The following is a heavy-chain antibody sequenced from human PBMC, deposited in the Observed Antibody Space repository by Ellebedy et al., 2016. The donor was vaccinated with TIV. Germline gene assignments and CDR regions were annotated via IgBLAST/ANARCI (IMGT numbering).Heavy chain of an antibody. Sequence: GGSLRLXCAASGFTFSSYNRNWVRQPPGKGLEWVSYISSVLTIYYDGSVKGRFTISRDNAKNSLYLQLNSLRDEDTAVYYCARDSPGWSAFDIWGQGTMVTVSS. CDR1: GFTFSSYN. CDR2: ISSVLTI. D-gene: IGHD2-15*01. V-gene: IGHV3-48*02. J-gene: IGHJ3*02. CDR3: ARDSPGWSAFDI.